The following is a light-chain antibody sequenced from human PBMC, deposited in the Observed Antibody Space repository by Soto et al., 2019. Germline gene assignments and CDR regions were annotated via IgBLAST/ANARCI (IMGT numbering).Light chain of an antibody. V-gene: IGKV1-17*01. CDR1: QDIGND. Sequence: IQMTQSPSSLSASVGDRVTITCRASQDIGNDLGWYQEKPGQAPKRLIYAASSLQSGVPSRFRGSGSGTEFTVTISRLQPEDFATYFCLQHNTYPLTFGGGTKVEIE. J-gene: IGKJ4*01. CDR3: LQHNTYPLT. CDR2: AAS.